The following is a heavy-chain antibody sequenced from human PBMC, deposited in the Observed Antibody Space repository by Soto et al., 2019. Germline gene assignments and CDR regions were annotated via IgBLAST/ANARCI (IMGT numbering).Heavy chain of an antibody. CDR2: ITSGGTT. Sequence: EVQLLESGGGLVQAGGSLTRACAASGFAFSNYDMGWVRQAPGKGLEWVSTITSGGTTYSAGSVRGRLTLSRDKSSNTPYLQTHSLPADDTPLYYCDCRSGTSPDYWGQGTLVTISS. CDR3: DCRSGTSPDY. V-gene: IGHV3-23*01. D-gene: IGHD1-1*01. CDR1: GFAFSNYD. J-gene: IGHJ4*02.